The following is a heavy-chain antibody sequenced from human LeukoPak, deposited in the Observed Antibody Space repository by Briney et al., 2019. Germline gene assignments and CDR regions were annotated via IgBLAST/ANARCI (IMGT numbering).Heavy chain of an antibody. CDR1: GGSFSGYY. D-gene: IGHD1-20*01. V-gene: IGHV4-34*01. Sequence: PSETLSLTCAVYGGSFSGYYWSWIRQPPGKGLEWIGEINHSGSTNYNPSLKSRVTISVDTSKNQFSLKLSSVTAADTAVYYCARKDNFLDYFDYWGQGTLVTVSS. CDR2: INHSGST. J-gene: IGHJ4*02. CDR3: ARKDNFLDYFDY.